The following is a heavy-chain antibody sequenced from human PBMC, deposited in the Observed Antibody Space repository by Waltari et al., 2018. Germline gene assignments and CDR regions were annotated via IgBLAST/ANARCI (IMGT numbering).Heavy chain of an antibody. J-gene: IGHJ6*03. CDR2: IYTSGST. CDR3: ARDAYSNYVRHYYYYMDV. D-gene: IGHD4-4*01. Sequence: QVQLQESGPGLVKPSQTLSLTCTVSGGSISSGSYYWSWIRQPAGKGLEWIGRIYTSGSTNYNPSLKSRVTISVDTSKNQFSLKLSSVTAADTAVYYCARDAYSNYVRHYYYYMDVWGKGTTVTVSS. V-gene: IGHV4-61*02. CDR1: GGSISSGSYY.